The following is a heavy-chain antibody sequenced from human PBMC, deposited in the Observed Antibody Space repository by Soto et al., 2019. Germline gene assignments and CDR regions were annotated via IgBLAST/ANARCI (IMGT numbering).Heavy chain of an antibody. CDR2: INPNSGGT. J-gene: IGHJ6*02. V-gene: IGHV1-2*02. Sequence: ASVKVSCKASGYTFTDYYMHWVRQAPGQGLEWMGWINPNSGGTNYAQKFQGRVTMTRDTSVSTAYMELSRLRSDDTAVYYCARKLELRGSYYYYYDMDVWGQGTTVTVSS. CDR1: GYTFTDYY. D-gene: IGHD1-7*01. CDR3: ARKLELRGSYYYYYDMDV.